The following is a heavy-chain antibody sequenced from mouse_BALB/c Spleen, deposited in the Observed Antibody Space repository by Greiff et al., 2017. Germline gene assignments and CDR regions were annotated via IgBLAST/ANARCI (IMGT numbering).Heavy chain of an antibody. CDR2: SRNKANDYTT. V-gene: IGHV7-1*02. CDR1: GFTFSDFY. D-gene: IGHD2-4*01. J-gene: IGHJ3*01. CDR3: ARASYDYDGGAWFAY. Sequence: EVHLVESGGGLVQPGGSLRLSCATSGFTFSDFYMEWVRQPPGKRLEWIAASRNKANDYTTEYSASVKGRFIVSRDTSQSILYLQMNALRAEDTAIYYCARASYDYDGGAWFAYWGQGTLVTVSA.